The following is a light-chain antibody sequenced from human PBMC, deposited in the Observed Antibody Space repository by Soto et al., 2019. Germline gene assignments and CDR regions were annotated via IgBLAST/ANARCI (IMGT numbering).Light chain of an antibody. V-gene: IGKV1-39*01. CDR3: QQSSSTPPT. J-gene: IGKJ2*01. CDR2: AAS. CDR1: QSISSY. Sequence: DIQMTQSPSSLSASVGDRVTITCRASQSISSYLNWYQQKPGKAPKLLIYAASSLQSGVPSRFSGSGSGTDFTLTISSLQPEDFVTYYCQQSSSTPPTFGQGTKLEIK.